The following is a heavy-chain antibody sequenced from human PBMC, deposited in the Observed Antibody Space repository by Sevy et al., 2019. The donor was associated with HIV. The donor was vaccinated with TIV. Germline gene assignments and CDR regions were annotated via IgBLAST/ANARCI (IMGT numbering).Heavy chain of an antibody. V-gene: IGHV3-74*01. Sequence: GGSLRLSCAASGFTFSNYWMQWVRQAPGKGLVWVSRVNSDGTSTTYADSVKGRFTISRDNAKNTLCLQMSSLRAEDTAVYYCVAANSWEDYWGQGTLVTVSS. D-gene: IGHD6-13*01. CDR2: VNSDGTST. CDR1: GFTFSNYW. J-gene: IGHJ4*02. CDR3: VAANSWEDY.